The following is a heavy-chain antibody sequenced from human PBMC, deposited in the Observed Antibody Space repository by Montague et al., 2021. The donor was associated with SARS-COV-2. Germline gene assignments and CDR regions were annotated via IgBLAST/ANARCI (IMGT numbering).Heavy chain of an antibody. CDR3: ARERGWASHFDL. Sequence: SETLSLTCTVSGDSVDSDCWSWVRQPPGERLEWIGHIHYTGSTDYNPSLKSRASISADASKNHLSLSLASVTAADTAVYYCARERGWASHFDLWGQGILVTVSS. D-gene: IGHD6-19*01. J-gene: IGHJ4*02. V-gene: IGHV4-59*02. CDR2: IHYTGST. CDR1: GDSVDSDC.